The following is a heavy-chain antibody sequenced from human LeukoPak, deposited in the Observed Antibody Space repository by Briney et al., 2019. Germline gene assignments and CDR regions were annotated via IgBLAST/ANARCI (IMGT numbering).Heavy chain of an antibody. V-gene: IGHV1-8*03. J-gene: IGHJ1*01. CDR1: GYTFTSYD. D-gene: IGHD1-26*01. CDR3: ARASLGSYFVYFQH. Sequence: GASVKVSCKASGYTFTSYDINWVRQATGQGLEWMGWMNPNSGNTGYAQKFQGRVTITRNTSISTAYMELSSLRSEDTAVYYCARASLGSYFVYFQHWGQGTLVTVSS. CDR2: MNPNSGNT.